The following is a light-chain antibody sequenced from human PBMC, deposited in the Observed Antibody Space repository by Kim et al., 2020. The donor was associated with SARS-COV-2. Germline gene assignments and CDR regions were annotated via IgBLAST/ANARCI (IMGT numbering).Light chain of an antibody. J-gene: IGLJ3*02. V-gene: IGLV2-14*01. CDR3: SSYTRSSTWV. CDR2: GVT. Sequence: QSALTQPASVSGSPGQSITISCTGSSSDVGAYNYVSWYQQHPGKAPKLMIYGVTKRPSGVSDRFSASKSGNTASLTISGLQTEDEAEYYCSSYTRSSTWVFGGGTKVTVL. CDR1: SSDVGAYNY.